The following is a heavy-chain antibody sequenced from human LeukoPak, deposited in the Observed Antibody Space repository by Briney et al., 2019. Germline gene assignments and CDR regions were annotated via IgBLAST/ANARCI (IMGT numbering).Heavy chain of an antibody. Sequence: SETLSLTCTVSGGSISSSSYYWGWIRQPPGKGLEWIGEINHSGSTNYNPSLKSRLTISVDTSKNQFSLKLSSVTAADTAVYYCARLSGVGDSSDTYYFDYWGQGTLVTVSS. CDR3: ARLSGVGDSSDTYYFDY. D-gene: IGHD3-22*01. CDR2: INHSGST. V-gene: IGHV4-39*07. CDR1: GGSISSSSYY. J-gene: IGHJ4*02.